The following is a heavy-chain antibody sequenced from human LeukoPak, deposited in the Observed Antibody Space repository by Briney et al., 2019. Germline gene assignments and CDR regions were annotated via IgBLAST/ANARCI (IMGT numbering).Heavy chain of an antibody. D-gene: IGHD2/OR15-2a*01. CDR2: INWNGGST. Sequence: PTGGSLRLSCAPSGFTFDDYGMSWVRQAPGKGLEWVSGINWNGGSTGYADSVKGRFTISRDDAKNSLYLQRNSLRAEDTALYYCARGIFQYNWFDPWGQGTLVTVSS. CDR3: ARGIFQYNWFDP. V-gene: IGHV3-20*04. CDR1: GFTFDDYG. J-gene: IGHJ5*02.